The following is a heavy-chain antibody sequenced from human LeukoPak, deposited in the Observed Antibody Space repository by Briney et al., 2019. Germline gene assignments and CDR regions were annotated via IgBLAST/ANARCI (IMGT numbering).Heavy chain of an antibody. CDR1: GFTFSSFG. D-gene: IGHD1-26*01. V-gene: IGHV3-33*01. J-gene: IGHJ4*02. CDR2: IWYDASNK. Sequence: GGSLRLSCAASGFTFSSFGMHWVRQAPGKGLEWVAAIWYDASNKYYADSVKGRFTISRDNSKNTLYLQMNSLRAEDTAVYYCARVRGSYAADYWGQGTLVTVSS. CDR3: ARVRGSYAADY.